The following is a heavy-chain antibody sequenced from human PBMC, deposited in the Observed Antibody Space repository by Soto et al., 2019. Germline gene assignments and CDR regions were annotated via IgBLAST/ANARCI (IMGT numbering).Heavy chain of an antibody. CDR2: IIPIFGSR. J-gene: IGHJ4*02. Sequence: QVQLVQSRPEVKKPGTSVKVSCKASGGTFSTQAINWVRQAPGQGLEWMGGIIPIFGSRNYAHKFRGRLTITADESTTTAYMELSSLRSEDTAVYYCAREGRIVGATTHFDYWGQGTLVTVSS. D-gene: IGHD1-26*01. V-gene: IGHV1-69*01. CDR1: GGTFSTQA. CDR3: AREGRIVGATTHFDY.